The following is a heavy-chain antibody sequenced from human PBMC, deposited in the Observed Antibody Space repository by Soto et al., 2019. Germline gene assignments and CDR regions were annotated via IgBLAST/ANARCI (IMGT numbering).Heavy chain of an antibody. Sequence: QVQLQESGPGLVKPSETLSLTCTVSGGSVSSGSYYWSWIRQPPGKGLEWIGYIYYSGSTNYNPSLKSRVTISVDTSKNQFSLKLSSVTAADTAVYYCARDHYDSSGYPYGMDVWGQGTTVTVSS. CDR1: GGSVSSGSYY. D-gene: IGHD3-22*01. CDR2: IYYSGST. CDR3: ARDHYDSSGYPYGMDV. J-gene: IGHJ6*02. V-gene: IGHV4-61*01.